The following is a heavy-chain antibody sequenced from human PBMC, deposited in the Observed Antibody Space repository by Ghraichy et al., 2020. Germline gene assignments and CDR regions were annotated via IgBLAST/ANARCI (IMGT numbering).Heavy chain of an antibody. Sequence: GGSLRLSCAASGFSFSDYWMNWVRQAPGKGLEWVANIKQGGGEKNYVDSVKGRFTISRDNAKNSLYLQMNSLRVDDTAVYYCARDLKQSWLVFDYWGQGTPVSVSS. CDR2: IKQGGGEK. CDR3: ARDLKQSWLVFDY. V-gene: IGHV3-7*01. J-gene: IGHJ4*02. CDR1: GFSFSDYW. D-gene: IGHD5-18*01.